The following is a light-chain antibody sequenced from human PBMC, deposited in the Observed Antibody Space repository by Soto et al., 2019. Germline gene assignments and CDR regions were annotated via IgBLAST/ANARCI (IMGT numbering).Light chain of an antibody. CDR1: QSVSSSY. V-gene: IGKV3-20*01. J-gene: IGKJ1*01. CDR3: QQYGSSPPWS. Sequence: EIVLTQSPGTLSLSPGERATLSCRASQSVSSSYLAWYQQKPGQAPRLLIYGASSRATGIPDRFSGSGSGTDLTLNISRLEPEDFAVYYCQQYGSSPPWSFGQGTKVEIK. CDR2: GAS.